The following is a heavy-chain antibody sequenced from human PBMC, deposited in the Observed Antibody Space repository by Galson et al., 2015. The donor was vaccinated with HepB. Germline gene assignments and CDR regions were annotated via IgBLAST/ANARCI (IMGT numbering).Heavy chain of an antibody. CDR1: GGTFSSYA. D-gene: IGHD2-21*01. J-gene: IGHJ6*02. Sequence: SVKVSCKASGGTFSSYAISWVRQAPGQGLEWMGGIIPIFGTANYAQKFQGRVTITADKSTSTAYMELSSLRSEDTAVYYCARDQMDGVIKSYYYGMDVWGQGTTVTVSS. V-gene: IGHV1-69*06. CDR3: ARDQMDGVIKSYYYGMDV. CDR2: IIPIFGTA.